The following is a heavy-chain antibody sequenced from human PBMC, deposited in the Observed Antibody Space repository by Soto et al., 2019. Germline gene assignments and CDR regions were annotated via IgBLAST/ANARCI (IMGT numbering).Heavy chain of an antibody. J-gene: IGHJ4*02. D-gene: IGHD2-15*01. CDR2: IIPIFGTT. CDR1: GVTLSSYV. Sequence: GASVKVSCKASGVTLSSYVISWVRQAPGQGLEWMGGIIPIFGTTTYGEKFQGRVTITADESTSTTYMELSSLKSEDTAVYYCARDPRQDCSGETCYYSWGQGTLVTVSS. CDR3: ARDPRQDCSGETCYYS. V-gene: IGHV1-69*13.